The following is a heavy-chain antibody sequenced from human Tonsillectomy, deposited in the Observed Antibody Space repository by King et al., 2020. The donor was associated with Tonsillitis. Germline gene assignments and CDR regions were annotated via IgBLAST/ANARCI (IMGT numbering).Heavy chain of an antibody. CDR1: GGSISNYY. J-gene: IGHJ4*02. CDR3: ARSGILDGPPDY. CDR2: IYYSSST. D-gene: IGHD1-1*01. V-gene: IGHV4-59*01. Sequence: QLQESGPRLVKPSETLSLTCNVSGGSISNYYWNWIRQPPGKGLEWIGYIYYSSSTNYNPSLKSRATISVDTSKKQFSLKLISVTTADTAVYYCARSGILDGPPDYWGQGTLVTVSS.